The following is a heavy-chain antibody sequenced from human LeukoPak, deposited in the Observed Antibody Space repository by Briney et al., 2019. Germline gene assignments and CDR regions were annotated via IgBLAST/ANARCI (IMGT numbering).Heavy chain of an antibody. J-gene: IGHJ4*02. CDR3: ATGSSGPYYFDY. Sequence: SVKVSCKVSGYTLTELSMHSVRQAPGKGLEWMGGFDPEDGETIYAQKFQGRVTMTEDTSTDTAYMELSSLRSEDTAVYYCATGSSGPYYFDYWGQGTLVTVSS. D-gene: IGHD6-19*01. CDR2: FDPEDGET. V-gene: IGHV1-24*01. CDR1: GYTLTELS.